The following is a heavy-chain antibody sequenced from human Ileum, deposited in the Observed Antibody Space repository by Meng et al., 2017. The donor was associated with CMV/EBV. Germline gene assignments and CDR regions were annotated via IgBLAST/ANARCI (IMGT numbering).Heavy chain of an antibody. Sequence: QLPLPGTGPRLVRPSETLSLTCTVSGDSMRRYYWSWIRQSPGKALEWIGYIYYSGNAVYNPSFKSRVTISVDTSKSQFYLKVNSVTAADTAVYYCARDGYFDSGTYPFDHWGQGTLVTVSS. CDR3: ARDGYFDSGTYPFDH. CDR1: GDSMRRYY. J-gene: IGHJ4*02. D-gene: IGHD3-10*01. CDR2: IYYSGNA. V-gene: IGHV4-59*01.